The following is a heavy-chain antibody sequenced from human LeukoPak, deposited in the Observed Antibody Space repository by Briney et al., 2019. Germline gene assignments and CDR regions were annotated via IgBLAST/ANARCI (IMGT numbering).Heavy chain of an antibody. J-gene: IGHJ4*02. CDR1: GGPFSGYY. CDR2: INHSGSA. CDR3: ARARGDYYDSSGYYSAFDY. Sequence: PSETLSLTCAVYGGPFSGYYWSWIRQPPGKGLVWIGEINHSGSANYNPSLKSRVTISVDMSKNQFSLKLSSVTAADTAVYYCARARGDYYDSSGYYSAFDYWAREPWSPSPQ. D-gene: IGHD3-22*01. V-gene: IGHV4-34*01.